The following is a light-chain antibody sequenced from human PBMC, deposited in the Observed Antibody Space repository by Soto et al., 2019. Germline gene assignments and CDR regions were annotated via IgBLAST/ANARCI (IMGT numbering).Light chain of an antibody. CDR3: QQSYSTLTWT. Sequence: DIQMTQSPSSLSASVGDRVTITCRSSQGISSWLVWYQQKPAKAPKLLIYAASSLQSGVPSRFSGSGSGTDFTLTISSLQPEDFATYYCQQSYSTLTWTFGQGTKVDIK. CDR2: AAS. J-gene: IGKJ1*01. CDR1: QGISSW. V-gene: IGKV1-39*01.